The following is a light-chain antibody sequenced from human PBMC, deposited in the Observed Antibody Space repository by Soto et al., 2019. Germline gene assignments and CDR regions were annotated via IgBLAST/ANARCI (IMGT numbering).Light chain of an antibody. J-gene: IGLJ1*01. CDR1: SSDVGGYNA. V-gene: IGLV2-14*01. CDR2: DVS. Sequence: QSALTQPASVSGSPGQSITISCTGNSSDVGGYNAVSWYQQHPGRAPKLRIYDVSNRPSGISNRFSGSKSGSTASLTISGLQAEDDADYYCRSYTRSGVHVFGAGTKLTVL. CDR3: RSYTRSGVHV.